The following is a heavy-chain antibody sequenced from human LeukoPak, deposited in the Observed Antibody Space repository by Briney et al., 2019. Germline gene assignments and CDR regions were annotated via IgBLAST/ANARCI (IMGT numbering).Heavy chain of an antibody. Sequence: ASVKVSCKASGYTFTSYGISWVRQAPGQGLEWMGWISAYNGNTNYAQKVQSRVTMTTDTSTSTAYMELRSLRSDDTAVYYCARAWAVADNIDYWGQGTLVTVSS. CDR1: GYTFTSYG. CDR3: ARAWAVADNIDY. J-gene: IGHJ4*02. D-gene: IGHD6-19*01. CDR2: ISAYNGNT. V-gene: IGHV1-18*01.